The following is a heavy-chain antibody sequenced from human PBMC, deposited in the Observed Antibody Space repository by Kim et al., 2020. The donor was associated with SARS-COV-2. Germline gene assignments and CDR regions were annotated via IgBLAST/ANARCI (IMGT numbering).Heavy chain of an antibody. D-gene: IGHD2-15*01. CDR3: ARDWGYGGTLPFDY. Sequence: ADSGTGRFTISRDNAKNSLYLQMNSLRDEDTAVYYCARDWGYGGTLPFDYWGQGTLVTVSS. J-gene: IGHJ4*02. V-gene: IGHV3-48*02.